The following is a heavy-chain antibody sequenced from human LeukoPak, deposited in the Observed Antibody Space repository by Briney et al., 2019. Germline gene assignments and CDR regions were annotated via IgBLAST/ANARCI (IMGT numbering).Heavy chain of an antibody. CDR3: ARVPPEYYDSPVLEPNFDY. CDR2: IYYSGST. CDR1: GGSISSYY. D-gene: IGHD3-22*01. V-gene: IGHV4-59*01. J-gene: IGHJ4*02. Sequence: PSETLSLTCTVSGGSISSYYWSWIRQPPGKGLEWIGYIYYSGSTNYNPSLKSRVTISVDTSKNQFSLKLSSVTAADTAVYYCARVPPEYYDSPVLEPNFDYWGQGTLVTVSS.